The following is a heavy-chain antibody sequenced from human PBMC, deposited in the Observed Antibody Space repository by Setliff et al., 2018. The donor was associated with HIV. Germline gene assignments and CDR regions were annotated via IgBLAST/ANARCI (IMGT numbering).Heavy chain of an antibody. CDR1: GYTFTSYG. V-gene: IGHV1-18*01. J-gene: IGHJ6*03. D-gene: IGHD2-21*02. Sequence: GASVKVSCKASGYTFTSYGISWVRQAPGQGLEWMGWISAYNGNINYAQKLQGRVTMTTDTSTSTAYMELRSLKTEDTAVYYCTREGVTFDDYYYMDVWGKGTTVTVSS. CDR2: ISAYNGNI. CDR3: TREGVTFDDYYYMDV.